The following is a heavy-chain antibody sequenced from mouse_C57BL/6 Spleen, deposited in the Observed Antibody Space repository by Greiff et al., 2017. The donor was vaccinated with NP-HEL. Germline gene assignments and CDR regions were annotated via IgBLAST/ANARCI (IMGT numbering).Heavy chain of an antibody. D-gene: IGHD2-1*01. Sequence: VQLKESGGGLVKPGGSLKLSCAASGFTFSDYGMHWVRQAPEKGLEWIAYISSGSRTIYYADTVKGRFTIARDNAKNTLFLQMTSLRSEDTAMYYCARRYYGKVDYAMDYWGQGTSVTVSS. CDR2: ISSGSRTI. V-gene: IGHV5-17*01. J-gene: IGHJ4*01. CDR1: GFTFSDYG. CDR3: ARRYYGKVDYAMDY.